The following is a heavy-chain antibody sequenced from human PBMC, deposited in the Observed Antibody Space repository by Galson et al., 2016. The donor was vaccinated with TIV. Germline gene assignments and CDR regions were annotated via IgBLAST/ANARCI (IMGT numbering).Heavy chain of an antibody. D-gene: IGHD3-16*01. V-gene: IGHV1-2*04. CDR1: GFNFSDYY. CDR2: INPTSGGT. J-gene: IGHJ2*01. CDR3: ARDQSMIGDYYFDL. Sequence: SVKVSCKASGFNFSDYYFHWVRQAPGQGLEWMGWINPTSGGTKYAQKFQAWVTLTRDTSINTAHMVMSRLKSDDTAVYFSARDQSMIGDYYFDLWGRGTLVTVSS.